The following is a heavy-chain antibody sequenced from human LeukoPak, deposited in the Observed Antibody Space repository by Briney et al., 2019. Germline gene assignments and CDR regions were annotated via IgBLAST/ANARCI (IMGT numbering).Heavy chain of an antibody. J-gene: IGHJ4*02. V-gene: IGHV3-9*01. CDR3: GKASSGYYSAILH. D-gene: IGHD3-22*01. Sequence: GGSLRLSCAASGFTFSNYNMNWVRQAPGKGLEWVSGISWNSGNIGYADSVKGRFTISRDNAKNSLYLQMDSLRAEDTAFYYCGKASSGYYSAILHWGQGTLVTVSS. CDR1: GFTFSNYN. CDR2: ISWNSGNI.